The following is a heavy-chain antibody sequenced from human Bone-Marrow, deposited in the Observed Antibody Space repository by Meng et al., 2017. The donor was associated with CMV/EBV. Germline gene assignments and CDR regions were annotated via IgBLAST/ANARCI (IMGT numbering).Heavy chain of an antibody. D-gene: IGHD2-15*01. CDR1: GFTFSSYE. V-gene: IGHV3-33*06. J-gene: IGHJ4*01. Sequence: GESLKISCAASGFTFSSYEMNWVRQAPGKGLEWVAVIWYDGSNKYYADSVKGRFTISRDNSKNTLYLQMNSLRAEDTAVYYCAKAGYCSGGSCYLPDDDWGHGTLVTVSS. CDR2: IWYDGSNK. CDR3: AKAGYCSGGSCYLPDDD.